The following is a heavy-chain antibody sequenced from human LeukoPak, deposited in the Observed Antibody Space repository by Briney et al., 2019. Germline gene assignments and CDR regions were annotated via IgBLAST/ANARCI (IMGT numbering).Heavy chain of an antibody. J-gene: IGHJ6*03. Sequence: SETLSLTCTVSGGSIRGYYWSWVRQPPGKGLELIAYIYYSGSTNYNPSLKSRVTISLDTSKNQFSLKLSSVTAADTAVYYCAVGATHYYMDVWGKGTTVTVSS. CDR1: GGSIRGYY. V-gene: IGHV4-59*08. CDR3: AVGATHYYMDV. D-gene: IGHD3-16*01. CDR2: IYYSGST.